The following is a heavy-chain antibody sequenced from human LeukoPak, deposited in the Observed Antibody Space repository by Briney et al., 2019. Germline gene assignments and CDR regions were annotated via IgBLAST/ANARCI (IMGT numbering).Heavy chain of an antibody. CDR1: VYTFTSYD. D-gene: IGHD4-23*01. CDR3: ARDSDPVGDY. V-gene: IGHV1-18*01. Sequence: ASVKLSCKASVYTFTSYDINWVRQATGQGLEWMGWISAYNGNTNYAQKLQDRVTMTTDTSTSTAYMELRSLRSDDTAVDYCARDSDPVGDYWGEGTLVTVSS. J-gene: IGHJ4*02. CDR2: ISAYNGNT.